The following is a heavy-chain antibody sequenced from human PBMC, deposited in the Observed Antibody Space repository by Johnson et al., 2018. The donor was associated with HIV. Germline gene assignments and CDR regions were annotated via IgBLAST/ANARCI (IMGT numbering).Heavy chain of an antibody. Sequence: VQLVESGGGLVQPGGSLRLSCAASGFTFSSYDMHWVRQATGQGLEWVSAIGTAGDTYYPGSVKGRFTLSRENAKNSLYLQMNSLRVEDTAVYYCAKCIWGSSLIDAFDIWGQGTRVTVSS. CDR2: IGTAGDT. D-gene: IGHD6-13*01. CDR1: GFTFSSYD. V-gene: IGHV3-13*01. CDR3: AKCIWGSSLIDAFDI. J-gene: IGHJ3*02.